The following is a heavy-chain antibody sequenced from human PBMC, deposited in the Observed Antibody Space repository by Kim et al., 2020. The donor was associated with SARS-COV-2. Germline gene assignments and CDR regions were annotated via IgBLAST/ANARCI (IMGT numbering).Heavy chain of an antibody. V-gene: IGHV3-30*18. CDR3: AKDLSLGYSCGLWYYYHGVDV. Sequence: GGSLRLSCAASGFTFSNYGIHWVRQAPGKGPEWVAVISYDGSNKYCADSVKGRFTISRDNSKNTLYLQMNSLRAEDTAVYYCAKDLSLGYSCGLWYYYHGVDVWGQGTTVTVSS. J-gene: IGHJ6*02. CDR2: ISYDGSNK. D-gene: IGHD5-18*01. CDR1: GFTFSNYG.